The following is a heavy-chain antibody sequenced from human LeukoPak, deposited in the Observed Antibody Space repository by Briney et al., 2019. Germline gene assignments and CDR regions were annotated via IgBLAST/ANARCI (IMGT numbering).Heavy chain of an antibody. V-gene: IGHV3-30*04. D-gene: IGHD3-10*01. CDR2: ITVNGDIK. Sequence: PLGSLRLSCTASGFPFSNYAIHWVRQAPGKGLEWVAVITVNGDIKYYAESVRGRFTISRDNTRNTLYLQMDSLGQNDTGLYYCTRAFYYGSDPFDYWGQGTLVTVSS. CDR1: GFPFSNYA. J-gene: IGHJ4*02. CDR3: TRAFYYGSDPFDY.